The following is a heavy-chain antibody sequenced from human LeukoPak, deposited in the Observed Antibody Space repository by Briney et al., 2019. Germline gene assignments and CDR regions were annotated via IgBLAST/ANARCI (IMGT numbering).Heavy chain of an antibody. Sequence: ASVKVSCKASGGTFSSYAISWVRQAPGQGLEWMGGIIPIFGTANYAQKFQGRVTITADESTSTAYMELSSLRSEDTAVYYCARRYLYDSSGYYYTAVAFDIWGQGTMVTVSS. CDR2: IIPIFGTA. CDR1: GGTFSSYA. J-gene: IGHJ3*02. D-gene: IGHD3-22*01. CDR3: ARRYLYDSSGYYYTAVAFDI. V-gene: IGHV1-69*13.